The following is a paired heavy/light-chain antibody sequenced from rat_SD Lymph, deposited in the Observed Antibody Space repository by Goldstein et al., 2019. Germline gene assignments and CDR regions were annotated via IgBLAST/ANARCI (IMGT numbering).Heavy chain of an antibody. D-gene: IGHD1-11*01. Sequence: QVKLLQSGAELVKPGASVKLSCKTSGFTFSTSYMSWLKQVPGPSIEWIGWIYAGDGGTNYNQKFKGKATLTVDKSSSTAYMDLSSLTSEDAAVYFCARHDGGYFDYWGQGVMVTVSS. CDR3: ARHDGGYFDY. J-gene: IGHJ2*01. V-gene: IGHV1-29*01. CDR1: GFTFSTSY. CDR2: IYAGDGGT.
Light chain of an antibody. V-gene: IGKV6S7*01. CDR2: WAS. CDR1: QNVGIN. J-gene: IGKJ4*01. CDR3: LQHKSYPLT. Sequence: NTVMTQSPTSMFTSVGDRVTISCKASQNVGINVAWYQQETGQSPKRLINWASNRDTGVPDRFTGSGSGTDFTLTISNMQAEDPAIYYCLQHKSYPLTFGSGTKLEIK.